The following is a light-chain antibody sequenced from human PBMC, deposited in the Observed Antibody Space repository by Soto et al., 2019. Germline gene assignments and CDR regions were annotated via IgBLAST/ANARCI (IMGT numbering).Light chain of an antibody. CDR1: SSDVGGFDY. J-gene: IGLJ1*01. CDR3: SSYTSASALYV. CDR2: DVT. V-gene: IGLV2-14*03. Sequence: QSVLTQPASVSGSPGQSITISCTGTSSDVGGFDYVAWYQQPLGQAPKLIIYDVTVRPSGVSNRFSGSKSGNTASLAISGLQTEDEAHYYCSSYTSASALYVFGTGTKLTVL.